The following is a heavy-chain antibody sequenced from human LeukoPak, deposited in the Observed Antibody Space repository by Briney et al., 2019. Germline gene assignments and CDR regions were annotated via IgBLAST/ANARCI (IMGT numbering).Heavy chain of an antibody. D-gene: IGHD2-15*01. J-gene: IGHJ5*02. CDR1: GYTFTGYY. CDR3: ARGYCGGGTCYLVENWLDP. CDR2: INPNSGGT. Sequence: ASVKVSCKASGYTFTGYYMHWVRQAPGQGLEWMGWINPNSGGTNYAQKFQGRVTMTRDTSISTAYMELNRLRSNDTAVYYCARGYCGGGTCYLVENWLDPWGQGTLVTVSS. V-gene: IGHV1-2*02.